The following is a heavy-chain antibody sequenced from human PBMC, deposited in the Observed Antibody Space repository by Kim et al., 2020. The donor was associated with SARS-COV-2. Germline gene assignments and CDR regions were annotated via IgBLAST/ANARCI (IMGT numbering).Heavy chain of an antibody. V-gene: IGHV1-3*01. Sequence: ASVKVSCKASGYTFTSYTFHWVRQAPGQRPEWMGRIYAGNGDTDYSRKFQGRVTFSGDTSASTVYMDLSSLSCEDTAVYYCASGGHHSGDYQDWGQGTL. CDR3: ASGGHHSGDYQD. D-gene: IGHD2-21*01. CDR1: GYTFTSYT. J-gene: IGHJ4*02. CDR2: IYAGNGDT.